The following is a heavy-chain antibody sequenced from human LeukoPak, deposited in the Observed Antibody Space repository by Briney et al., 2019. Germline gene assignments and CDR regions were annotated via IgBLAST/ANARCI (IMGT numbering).Heavy chain of an antibody. J-gene: IGHJ4*02. CDR1: RFTFSSYS. Sequence: GGSLRLSCAAFRFTFSSYSMNWVRQAPGKGLEWVSYISSSSSTIYFADSVKGRFTISRDNAKNSLYLQMNSLRDEDTAVYYCARDITSDWSYWGQGTLVTVSS. CDR3: ARDITSDWSY. V-gene: IGHV3-48*02. D-gene: IGHD3-9*01. CDR2: ISSSSSTI.